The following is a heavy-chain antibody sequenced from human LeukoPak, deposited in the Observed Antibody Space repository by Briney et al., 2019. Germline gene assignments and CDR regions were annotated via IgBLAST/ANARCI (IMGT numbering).Heavy chain of an antibody. V-gene: IGHV4-39*07. J-gene: IGHJ1*01. CDR3: ARQQQLVPKYFQH. CDR1: GGSISSSSYY. D-gene: IGHD6-13*01. CDR2: IYYSGST. Sequence: PSKTLSLTCTVSGGSISSSSYYWGWIRQPPGKGLEWIGSIYYSGSTYYNPSLKSRVTISVDTSKNQFSLKLSSVTAADTAVYYCARQQQLVPKYFQHWGQGTLVTVSS.